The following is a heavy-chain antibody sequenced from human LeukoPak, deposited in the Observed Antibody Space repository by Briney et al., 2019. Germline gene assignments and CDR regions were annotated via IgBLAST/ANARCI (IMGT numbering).Heavy chain of an antibody. V-gene: IGHV3-48*02. D-gene: IGHD1-26*01. CDR3: ARDDSGKVGATGTFDS. J-gene: IGHJ4*02. Sequence: GGSLRLSCAASGFTFSSYNVNWVRQAPGKGLEWVAYISISSSPIYYADSVKGRFTISRDNANNSVFLQMNSLRDEDTAVYYCARDDSGKVGATGTFDSWGQGTLVTVSS. CDR2: ISISSSPI. CDR1: GFTFSSYN.